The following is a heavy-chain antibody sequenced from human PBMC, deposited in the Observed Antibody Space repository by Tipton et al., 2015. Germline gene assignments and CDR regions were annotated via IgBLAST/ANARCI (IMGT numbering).Heavy chain of an antibody. Sequence: GSLRLSCVVSGLTVGSNYMSWVRQAPGKGLEWVSIIYPGGNTYYADSVKGRFTISRDNSKNTLHLQMNSLRAEDTAVYYCARDGYNSNYFDYWGQGTLVTVSS. CDR3: ARDGYNSNYFDY. CDR1: GLTVGSNY. CDR2: IYPGGNT. J-gene: IGHJ4*02. D-gene: IGHD5-24*01. V-gene: IGHV3-53*01.